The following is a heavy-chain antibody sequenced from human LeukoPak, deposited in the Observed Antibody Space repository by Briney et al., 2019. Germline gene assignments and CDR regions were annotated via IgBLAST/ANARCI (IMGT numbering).Heavy chain of an antibody. J-gene: IGHJ3*02. CDR2: TNPHNGNT. CDR3: ARDDCSTTNCYGVSAFDI. CDR1: GYNFASFG. Sequence: ASVKVSCKASGYNFASFGVSWVRQAPGQGLEWMGWTNPHNGNTNYVQKLQGRITMTADTSTRTAYMELRSLRFDDTAVYYCARDDCSTTNCYGVSAFDIWGQGTMATVSS. V-gene: IGHV1-18*01. D-gene: IGHD2-2*01.